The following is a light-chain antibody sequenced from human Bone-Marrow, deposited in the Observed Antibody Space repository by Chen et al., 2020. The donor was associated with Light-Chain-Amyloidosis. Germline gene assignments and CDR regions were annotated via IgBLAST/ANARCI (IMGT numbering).Light chain of an antibody. Sequence: DIVMTQTPLSSPVTLGQPASISCRSSRSLVHRDGNTYLSWLQQRPGQPPRLLIYLISNRFSGVTDRFSGSGAGTDFTLKISRVEAEDVGIYYCMQSTQVPISFGQGTRLEIK. J-gene: IGKJ5*01. V-gene: IGKV2-24*01. CDR2: LIS. CDR3: MQSTQVPIS. CDR1: RSLVHRDGNTY.